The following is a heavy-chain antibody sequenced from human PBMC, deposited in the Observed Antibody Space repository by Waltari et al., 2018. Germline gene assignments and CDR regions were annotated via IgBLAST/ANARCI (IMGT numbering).Heavy chain of an antibody. V-gene: IGHV3-66*01. CDR3: ATSPGGGGF. D-gene: IGHD2-21*01. CDR1: GFPVSNNY. J-gene: IGHJ4*02. CDR2: IYSGGST. Sequence: EVQLVESGGGLVQPGESLRLSCAASGFPVSNNYMGWVRQAPGKGLEGVSVIYSGGSTQYADSLKGRFTITRDSSKNTLYLQMNSLRVEDTAVYYCATSPGGGGFWGQGTLVTVSS.